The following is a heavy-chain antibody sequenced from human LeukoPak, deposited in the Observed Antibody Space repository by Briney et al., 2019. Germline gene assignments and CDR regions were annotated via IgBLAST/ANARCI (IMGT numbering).Heavy chain of an antibody. D-gene: IGHD1-20*01. CDR3: ARGHDNWNS. J-gene: IGHJ4*02. CDR1: GDSINSLDL. CDR2: MYLSGTT. Sequence: SGTLSLTCTVSGDSINSLDLWSWVRQPPGKGLEWIGEMYLSGTTHSNPSVKSRVTISIDKSKNQFFLNLSSVTAADTAVYYCARGHDNWNSWGQGTLVTVSS. V-gene: IGHV4-4*02.